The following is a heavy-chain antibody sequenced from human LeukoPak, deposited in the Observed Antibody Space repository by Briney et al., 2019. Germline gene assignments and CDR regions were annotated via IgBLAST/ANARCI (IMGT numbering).Heavy chain of an antibody. CDR2: INAGNGNT. Sequence: ASVTVSCKASGYTFTSYALHWVRQAPGQGLEWMGWINAGNGNTKYSQKFQGRVTIIRDTSASTAYMELSSLRSEDTAVYYCASGRSGSYYDPFDYWGQGTLVTVSS. CDR3: ASGRSGSYYDPFDY. J-gene: IGHJ4*02. CDR1: GYTFTSYA. V-gene: IGHV1-3*01. D-gene: IGHD3-10*01.